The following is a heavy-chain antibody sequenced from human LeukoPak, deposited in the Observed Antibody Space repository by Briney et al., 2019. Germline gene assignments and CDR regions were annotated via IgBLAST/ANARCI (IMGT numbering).Heavy chain of an antibody. D-gene: IGHD6-19*01. J-gene: IGHJ4*02. CDR3: ARHPSPRYSSGWYYFDY. CDR1: GGSISSYY. V-gene: IGHV4-59*08. CDR2: IYYSGST. Sequence: SETLSLTCTVSGGSISSYYWSWIRQPPGKGLEWIGDIYYSGSTNYNPSLKSRVTISVDTSKNQFSLKLSSVTAADTAVYYCARHPSPRYSSGWYYFDYWGQGTLVTVSS.